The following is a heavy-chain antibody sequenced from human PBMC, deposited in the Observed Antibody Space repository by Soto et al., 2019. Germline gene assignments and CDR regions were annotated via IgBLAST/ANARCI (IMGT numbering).Heavy chain of an antibody. J-gene: IGHJ4*02. D-gene: IGHD4-17*01. Sequence: QVQLVQSGAEVKKPGSSVKVSCKASGGTLSSYTISWERQAPGQGVEWMGRIIPILGIANYAQKFQGRVTITADKSTSTAYMELSSLRSEDTAVYYCARDSDYGDYVYFDYWGQGTLVTVSS. CDR2: IIPILGIA. V-gene: IGHV1-69*08. CDR3: ARDSDYGDYVYFDY. CDR1: GGTLSSYT.